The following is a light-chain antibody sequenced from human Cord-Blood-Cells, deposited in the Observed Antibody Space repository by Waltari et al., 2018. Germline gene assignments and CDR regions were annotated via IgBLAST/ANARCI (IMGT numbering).Light chain of an antibody. CDR2: AAS. J-gene: IGKJ3*01. CDR1: QSISSY. V-gene: IGKV1-39*01. Sequence: DIQMTQSPSSLSASVGDSVTITCRASQSISSYLNWYQQKPGKAPKLLIYAASSLQSGVPSRFSGSGSGTDLTLTISSLQPEDFATYYCQQSYSTLFTFGPGTKVDIK. CDR3: QQSYSTLFT.